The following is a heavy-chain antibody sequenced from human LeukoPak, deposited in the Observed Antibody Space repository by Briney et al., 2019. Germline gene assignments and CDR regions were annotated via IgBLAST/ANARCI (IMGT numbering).Heavy chain of an antibody. Sequence: SETLSLTCTVSGGSISSSSHYGGWIRQPPGKGLEWIGSIYYSGSTYYNPSLKSRVTISVDTSKNQFSLRLTSVTAADTAVYYCASGGQEVLTGYYVDYWGQGTLVTVSS. CDR2: IYYSGST. J-gene: IGHJ4*02. V-gene: IGHV4-39*01. CDR3: ASGGQEVLTGYYVDY. D-gene: IGHD3-9*01. CDR1: GGSISSSSHY.